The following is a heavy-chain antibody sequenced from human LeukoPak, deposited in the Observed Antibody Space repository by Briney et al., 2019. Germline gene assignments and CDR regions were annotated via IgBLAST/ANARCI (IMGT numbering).Heavy chain of an antibody. D-gene: IGHD4-17*01. Sequence: SETLSLTCTVSGGSISSGGYYWSWIRQHPGKGLEWIGYIYYSGSTYYNPSLKSRVTISVDTSKNQFSLKLSSVTAADTAVYYCARGPNYGDRGDFLDFWAQGTLVTVSS. CDR2: IYYSGST. CDR1: GGSISSGGYY. J-gene: IGHJ4*02. V-gene: IGHV4-31*03. CDR3: ARGPNYGDRGDFLDF.